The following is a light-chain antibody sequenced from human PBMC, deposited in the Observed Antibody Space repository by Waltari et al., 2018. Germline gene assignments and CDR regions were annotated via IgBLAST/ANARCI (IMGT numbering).Light chain of an antibody. V-gene: IGLV1-47*01. CDR2: RNE. J-gene: IGLJ2*01. CDR1: SSNIGTNY. Sequence: QSVLTQPPSASGAPGQRVTISCSGSSSNIGTNYVFWYQQLPGSAPNLLIYRNEERPPGVPDRCAGSEPGTSASLAVSGLRSEAEADYYCAAWDDRLRGLEFGGGTKLTVL. CDR3: AAWDDRLRGLE.